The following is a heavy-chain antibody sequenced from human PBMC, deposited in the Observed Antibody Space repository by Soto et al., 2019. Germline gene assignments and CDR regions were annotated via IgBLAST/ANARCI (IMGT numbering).Heavy chain of an antibody. CDR1: GGTVSSGGYY. D-gene: IGHD1-7*01. CDR2: ISSRGSA. CDR3: AMAGNYRYFDA. J-gene: IGHJ4*02. Sequence: QVQLQESGPGLVTPSETLSLTCTVSGGTVSSGGYYWSWIRQPPGKGLDWIGYISSRGSANYNPSLKSRVTISVDTSKNQFSLKLTSVTAADTAVYYCAMAGNYRYFDAWGQGTLVTVSS. V-gene: IGHV4-61*08.